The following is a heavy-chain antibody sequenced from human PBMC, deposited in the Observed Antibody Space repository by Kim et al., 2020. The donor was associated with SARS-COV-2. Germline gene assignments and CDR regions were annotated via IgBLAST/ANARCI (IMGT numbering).Heavy chain of an antibody. CDR1: GGSISSYY. CDR2: IYYSGST. J-gene: IGHJ6*02. D-gene: IGHD1-1*01. V-gene: IGHV4-59*01. CDR3: ARDGGGKSYGMDV. Sequence: SETLSLICTVSGGSISSYYWSWIRQPPGKGLEWIGYIYYSGSTNYNPSLKSRVTISVDTSKNQFSLKLSSVTAADTAVYYCARDGGGKSYGMDVWGQGTTVTVSS.